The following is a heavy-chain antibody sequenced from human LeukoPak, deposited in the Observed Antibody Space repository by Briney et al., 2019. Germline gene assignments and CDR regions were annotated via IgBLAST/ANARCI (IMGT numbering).Heavy chain of an antibody. J-gene: IGHJ5*02. CDR2: LYYSGTT. CDR1: GGSMRSYY. V-gene: IGHV4-59*01. D-gene: IGHD5-12*01. CDR3: ARGHTESADDYGNWFHP. Sequence: PSETLSLTCTVSGGSMRSYYWSWIRQPPGKGLEWIGYLYYSGTTKYNPSLKSRVTISVDTSKNQFSLKLNSLTAADTAVYYCARGHTESADDYGNWFHPWGQGTLVTVSS.